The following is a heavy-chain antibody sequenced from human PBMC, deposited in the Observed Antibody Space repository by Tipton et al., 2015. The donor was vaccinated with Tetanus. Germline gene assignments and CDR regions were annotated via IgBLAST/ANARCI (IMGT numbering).Heavy chain of an antibody. CDR2: IHNDGIRT. Sequence: SLRLSCAASGFTFSAYWMYWVRQAPGKGLVWVSRIHNDGIRTNYADSVKGRFIISRDNAKNTLYLHMSSLRADDTAVYYCANKGGGDSDYWGQGALVTVSS. V-gene: IGHV3-74*01. CDR1: GFTFSAYW. CDR3: ANKGGGDSDY. J-gene: IGHJ4*02. D-gene: IGHD2-21*01.